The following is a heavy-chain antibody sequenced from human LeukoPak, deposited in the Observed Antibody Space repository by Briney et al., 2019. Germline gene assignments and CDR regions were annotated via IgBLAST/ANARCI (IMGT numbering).Heavy chain of an antibody. Sequence: PGGSLRLSCAASGFTFGSYWMNWVRQAPGKGLEWVANINQDGGEKYYVDSVKGRFTISRDNAKDSLYLQMNNLRAEDTAVYYCATGRNCATCYLPDYWGQGTLVTVSS. CDR3: ATGRNCATCYLPDY. CDR2: INQDGGEK. D-gene: IGHD2-2*01. CDR1: GFTFGSYW. J-gene: IGHJ4*02. V-gene: IGHV3-7*01.